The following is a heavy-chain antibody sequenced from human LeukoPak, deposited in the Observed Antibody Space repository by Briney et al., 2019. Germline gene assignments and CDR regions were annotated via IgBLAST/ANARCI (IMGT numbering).Heavy chain of an antibody. J-gene: IGHJ6*03. CDR3: ARDLGYGYYFYYYLDV. V-gene: IGHV4-4*07. D-gene: IGHD5-18*01. CDR1: GGSISSYY. Sequence: PSETLSLTCTVSGGSISSYYWTWIRQPAGKGLEYLGRIHASGNTYYSPSLNSRVAISIDTSKNQFSLKVSSVAAADTAVYYCARDLGYGYYFYYYLDVWGKGTTVTVSS. CDR2: IHASGNT.